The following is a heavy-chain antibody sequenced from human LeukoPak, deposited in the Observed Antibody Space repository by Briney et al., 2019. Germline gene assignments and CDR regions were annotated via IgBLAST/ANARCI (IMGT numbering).Heavy chain of an antibody. D-gene: IGHD2-2*01. V-gene: IGHV4-39*01. Sequence: WVRQPPGKGLEWIGSIYYSGSTYYNPSLKSRVTISVDTSKNQFSLKLSSVTAADTAVYYCARHEGIVVVPAATTFDYWGQGTLVTVSS. CDR3: ARHEGIVVVPAATTFDY. CDR2: IYYSGST. J-gene: IGHJ4*02.